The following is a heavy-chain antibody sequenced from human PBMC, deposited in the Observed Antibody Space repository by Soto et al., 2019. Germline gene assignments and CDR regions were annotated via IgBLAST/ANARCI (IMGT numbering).Heavy chain of an antibody. CDR1: GFTFSDYG. Sequence: QVQLAESGGGLVEPGGYLRISCAASGFTFSDYGMSWIRQSPGKGLEWVSFVSSSGTTMYFADSVKGRFTISRDNAKNSLYLQMNSLRAEDTAVYCCARMGPRAARPSYWGQGTQVTVSS. D-gene: IGHD6-6*01. CDR2: VSSSGTTM. CDR3: ARMGPRAARPSY. V-gene: IGHV3-11*01. J-gene: IGHJ4*02.